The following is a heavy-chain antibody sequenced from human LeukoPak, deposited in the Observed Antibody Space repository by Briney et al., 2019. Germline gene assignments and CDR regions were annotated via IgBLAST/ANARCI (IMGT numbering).Heavy chain of an antibody. CDR3: SRQGCTTTSCHTIDS. Sequence: GESLKISCKGSGYIFTNSWIGWVRQMPGKGLELMGIINPADSERRYSPSFQGQVTISVDKSFSTAYLQWSSLKASDTAMYYCSRQGCTTTSCHTIDSWGQGSLVTVSS. D-gene: IGHD2-2*02. CDR2: INPADSER. V-gene: IGHV5-51*01. CDR1: GYIFTNSW. J-gene: IGHJ4*02.